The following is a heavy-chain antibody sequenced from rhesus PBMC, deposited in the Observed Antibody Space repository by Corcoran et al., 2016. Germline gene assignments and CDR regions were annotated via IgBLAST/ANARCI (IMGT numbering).Heavy chain of an antibody. CDR2: IYGRGSST. Sequence: QLQLQESGPGLVKPSETLSVTCAVSGGSISSSYWSWIRQAPGKGLEWIGYIYGRGSSTNYNPSLKSRVTLSVDTSKNQFSLKLSSVTAADTAVYYCVRGGDFIDYWGQGVLVTVSS. J-gene: IGHJ4*01. D-gene: IGHD3-34*01. CDR1: GGSISSSY. CDR3: VRGGDFIDY. V-gene: IGHV4-169*01.